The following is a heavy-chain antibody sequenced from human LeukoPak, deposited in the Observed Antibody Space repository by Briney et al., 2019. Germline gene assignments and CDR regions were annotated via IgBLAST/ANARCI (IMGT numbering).Heavy chain of an antibody. J-gene: IGHJ4*02. CDR1: NGSISDSY. Sequence: SETLSLTCTVSNGSISDSYWSWIRQPAGKGLEWIGRIYTSGSTNYNPSLKSRVTISVDTSKNQFSLKLSSVTAADTAVYYCARDSGYYDFWSGYYEWGQGTLVTVSS. CDR2: IYTSGST. D-gene: IGHD3-3*01. V-gene: IGHV4-4*07. CDR3: ARDSGYYDFWSGYYE.